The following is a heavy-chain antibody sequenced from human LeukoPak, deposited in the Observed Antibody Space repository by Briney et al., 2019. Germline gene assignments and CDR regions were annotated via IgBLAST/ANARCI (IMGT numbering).Heavy chain of an antibody. CDR2: IKSKTDGGTT. Sequence: GESLRLSCAASGISISSYAMSWVRQAPGKGLEWVGRIKSKTDGGTTDYAAPVKGRFTISRDDSKNTLYLQMNSLKTEDTAVYYCTTALRWELPSFGYWGQGTLVTVSS. V-gene: IGHV3-15*01. CDR3: TTALRWELPSFGY. D-gene: IGHD1-26*01. J-gene: IGHJ4*02. CDR1: GISISSYA.